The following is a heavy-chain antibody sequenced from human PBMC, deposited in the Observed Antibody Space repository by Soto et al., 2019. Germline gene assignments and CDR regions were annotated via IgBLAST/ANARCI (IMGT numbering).Heavy chain of an antibody. V-gene: IGHV4-31*03. CDR2: IYYSGNT. CDR3: ARYGMGGFDV. Sequence: SETLSLTCSVSSGSINSGGDYWGWIRQHPGKGLEWIGYIYYSGNTYYNPSLKSRVVISLDTSKNQFSLKLTSVTAADTAVYYCARYGMGGFDVWDQGTMVTVSS. J-gene: IGHJ3*01. CDR1: SGSINSGGDY. D-gene: IGHD1-26*01.